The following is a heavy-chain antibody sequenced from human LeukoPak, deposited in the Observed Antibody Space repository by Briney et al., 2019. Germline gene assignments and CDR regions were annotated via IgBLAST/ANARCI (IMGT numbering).Heavy chain of an antibody. J-gene: IGHJ4*02. Sequence: PGGSLRLSCAASGFTFSGYAMSWVRQAPGKGLEWVSAISGSGGSTYYADSVKGRFTISRDNSKKTLYLQMNSLRAEDTAVYYCAKDRYCSSTSCYTGFDYWGQGTLVTVSS. CDR1: GFTFSGYA. CDR2: ISGSGGST. D-gene: IGHD2-2*02. V-gene: IGHV3-23*01. CDR3: AKDRYCSSTSCYTGFDY.